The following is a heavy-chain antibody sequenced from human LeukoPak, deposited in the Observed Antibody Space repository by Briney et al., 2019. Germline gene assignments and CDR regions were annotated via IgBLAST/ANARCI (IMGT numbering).Heavy chain of an antibody. D-gene: IGHD5-18*01. CDR3: ARDGLYSYGYSYFDY. CDR2: VYTSGST. Sequence: PSETLSLTCTVSGGSISSYHWSWIRQPAGKGLELIGRVYTSGSTNYNPSLKSRVTMSVDTSKEQLSLKLSSVTAADTAVYYCARDGLYSYGYSYFDYWGQGTLVTVSS. V-gene: IGHV4-4*07. J-gene: IGHJ4*02. CDR1: GGSISSYH.